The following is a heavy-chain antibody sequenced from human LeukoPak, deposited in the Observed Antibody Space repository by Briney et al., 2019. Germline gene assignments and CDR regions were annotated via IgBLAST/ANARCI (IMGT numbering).Heavy chain of an antibody. CDR2: ISGGGTTI. J-gene: IGHJ4*02. CDR1: GFIFSDYY. V-gene: IGHV3-11*01. Sequence: GGSLRLSCAASGFIFSDYYMSWIRQAPGKGLEWISYISGGGTTIYYADSVKGRFTISRDNTKNSLYLHMSGLRAEDTAMYYCARDSWEMATMGLGFWGQRALVTVSS. CDR3: ARDSWEMATMGLGF. D-gene: IGHD5-24*01.